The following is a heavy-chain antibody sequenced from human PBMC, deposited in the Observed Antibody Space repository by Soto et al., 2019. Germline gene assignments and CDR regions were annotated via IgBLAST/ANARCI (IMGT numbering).Heavy chain of an antibody. CDR1: GGSISTYY. J-gene: IGHJ5*02. V-gene: IGHV4-59*01. CDR2: IHYSGSA. CDR3: ARGKFVGS. D-gene: IGHD2-2*03. Sequence: QVQLQESGPGLVKPSETLSLTCTISGGSISTYYWSWIRQPPGQGLEWIGYIHYSGSANYNPSLKSRVTMSVDTAETQYSLKLSSVTAADTAVYFCARGKFVGSWGQGTLVTVSS.